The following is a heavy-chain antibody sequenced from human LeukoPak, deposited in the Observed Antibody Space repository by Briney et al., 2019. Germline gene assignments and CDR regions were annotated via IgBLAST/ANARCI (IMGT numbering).Heavy chain of an antibody. CDR3: VNDVSGSYTFDY. J-gene: IGHJ4*02. Sequence: GGSLGLSCSASGFTFSSSAMHWVRQAPGKGLEYVSGINDNGRATHYGDSLKGRFTISRDNSKNTLYLQMSTLTTEDTAIYYCVNDVSGSYTFDYWGQGTLVTVSS. V-gene: IGHV3-64D*09. D-gene: IGHD1-26*01. CDR1: GFTFSSSA. CDR2: INDNGRAT.